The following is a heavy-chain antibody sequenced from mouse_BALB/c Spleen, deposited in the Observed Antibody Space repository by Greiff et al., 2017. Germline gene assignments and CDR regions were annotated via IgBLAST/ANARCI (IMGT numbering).Heavy chain of an antibody. CDR2: ISNLAYSI. J-gene: IGHJ3*01. Sequence: EVKLVESGGGLVQPGGSRKLSCAASGFTFSDYGMAWVRQAPGKGPEWVAFISNLAYSIYYADTVTGRFTISRENAKNTLYLEMSSLRSEDTAMYYCAREEAYYRYLAYWGQGTLVTVSA. V-gene: IGHV5-15*02. D-gene: IGHD2-14*01. CDR1: GFTFSDYG. CDR3: AREEAYYRYLAY.